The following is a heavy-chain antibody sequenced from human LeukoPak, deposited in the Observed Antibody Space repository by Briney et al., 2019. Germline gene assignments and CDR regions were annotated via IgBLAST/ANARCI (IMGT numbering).Heavy chain of an antibody. CDR2: IYTSGST. J-gene: IGHJ4*02. Sequence: PSETLSLTCTVSGGSISSGSYYWSWIRQPAGKGLEWIGRIYTSGSTNYNPSLKSRVTISVDTSKNQFSLKLSSVTAADTAVYYCARDRGIAARLYYFDYWGQGTLVTVSS. V-gene: IGHV4-61*02. D-gene: IGHD6-6*01. CDR3: ARDRGIAARLYYFDY. CDR1: GGSISSGSYY.